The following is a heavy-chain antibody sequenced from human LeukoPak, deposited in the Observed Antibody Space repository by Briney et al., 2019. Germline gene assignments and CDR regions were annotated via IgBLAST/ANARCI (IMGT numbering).Heavy chain of an antibody. J-gene: IGHJ4*02. CDR2: INSDGSST. CDR3: ARHQHHRDIVATIIGY. V-gene: IGHV3-74*01. Sequence: GGSLRLSCAASGFTFSSYWMRWVRQAPGKGLVWVSRINSDGSSTTYADSVRGRFTISRDNAKNTLYLQMNSLRAEDTAVYYCARHQHHRDIVATIIGYWGQGTLVTVSS. CDR1: GFTFSSYW. D-gene: IGHD5-12*01.